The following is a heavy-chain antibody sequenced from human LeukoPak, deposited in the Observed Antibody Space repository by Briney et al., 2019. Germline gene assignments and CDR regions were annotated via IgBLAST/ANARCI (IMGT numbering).Heavy chain of an antibody. CDR3: ARDRWGYSYGGD. V-gene: IGHV3-7*01. Sequence: PGGSLGLSCAASGFTFSSYWMSWVRQAPGKGLEWVANIKQDGSQKYYVDSVKGRFTISRDNAKNSLFLQMNSLRAEDAAVYYCARDRWGYSYGGDWGQGTLVTVSS. D-gene: IGHD5-18*01. J-gene: IGHJ4*02. CDR1: GFTFSSYW. CDR2: IKQDGSQK.